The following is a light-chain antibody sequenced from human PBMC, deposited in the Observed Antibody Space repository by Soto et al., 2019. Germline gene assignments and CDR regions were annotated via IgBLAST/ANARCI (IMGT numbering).Light chain of an antibody. CDR1: SGSIASNY. V-gene: IGLV6-57*04. CDR2: EDN. J-gene: IGLJ1*01. Sequence: NFMLTQPHSVSESPGKTVTISCTRSSGSIASNYVQWYQQRPGSAPTTVIYEDNQRPSGGPDRFSGSIDSSSNSASLTISGLKTEDAADYYWQSYDSSNHVFGTGTKLTVL. CDR3: QSYDSSNHV.